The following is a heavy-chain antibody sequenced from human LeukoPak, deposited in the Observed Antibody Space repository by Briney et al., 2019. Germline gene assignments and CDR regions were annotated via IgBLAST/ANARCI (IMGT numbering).Heavy chain of an antibody. CDR1: GFIFSHYD. Sequence: PGGSLRLSCAASGFIFSHYDMHWVRQAPGKGLEFVAFIRYDGVDKSYADSVKGRFTISRDNSKNTLYLQMNSLRAEDTAVYYCARSRSDAFDIWGQGTMVTVSS. V-gene: IGHV3-30*02. D-gene: IGHD1-14*01. J-gene: IGHJ3*02. CDR3: ARSRSDAFDI. CDR2: IRYDGVDK.